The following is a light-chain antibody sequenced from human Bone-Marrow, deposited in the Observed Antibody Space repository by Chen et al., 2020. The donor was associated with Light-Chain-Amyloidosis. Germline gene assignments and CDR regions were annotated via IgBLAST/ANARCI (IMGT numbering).Light chain of an antibody. CDR1: NIGSPS. Sequence: SYLLTQPSSVSVAPGQTATIACGGNNIGSPSVHWYQQTPGQAPLLVVYDDSHRPSGIPERLSGSNSGNTATLTISRVEAGDEADYYCQVWDRSSDRPVFGGGTKLTVL. J-gene: IGLJ3*02. V-gene: IGLV3-21*02. CDR3: QVWDRSSDRPV. CDR2: DDS.